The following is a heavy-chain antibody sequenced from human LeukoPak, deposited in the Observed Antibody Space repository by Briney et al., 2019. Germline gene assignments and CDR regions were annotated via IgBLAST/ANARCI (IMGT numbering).Heavy chain of an antibody. Sequence: GESLKISCKGSGYSFTTYWIGWVRQMPGKGLECLGVIYPGGSDTRYSPSFQGQVTISADKSISTAYLQWSSLKASDTAMCYCARLGENRYFDFWGQGTLVTVSS. D-gene: IGHD3-10*01. J-gene: IGHJ4*02. V-gene: IGHV5-51*01. CDR2: IYPGGSDT. CDR1: GYSFTTYW. CDR3: ARLGENRYFDF.